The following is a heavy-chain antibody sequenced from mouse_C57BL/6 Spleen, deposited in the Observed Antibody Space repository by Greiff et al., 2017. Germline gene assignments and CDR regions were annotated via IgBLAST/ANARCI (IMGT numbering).Heavy chain of an antibody. CDR1: GYTFTDYY. Sequence: EVQLQQSGPVLVKPGASVKMSCKASGYTFTDYYMNWVKQSHGKSLEWIGVINPYNGGTSYNQKFKGKATLTVDKSSSTAYMELNSLTSEDSAVYYCARNYGSRRDYYFDYWGQGTTLTVSS. CDR2: INPYNGGT. CDR3: ARNYGSRRDYYFDY. J-gene: IGHJ2*01. V-gene: IGHV1-19*01. D-gene: IGHD1-1*01.